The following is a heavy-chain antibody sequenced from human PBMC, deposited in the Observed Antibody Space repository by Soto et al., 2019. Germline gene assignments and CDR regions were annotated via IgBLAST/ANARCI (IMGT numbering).Heavy chain of an antibody. Sequence: SGPTLVNPTQAPTLTCTFSGFSLSTSGVGVGWIRQPPGKALEWLALIYWNDDKRYSPSLKSRLTITKDTSKNQVVLTMTNMDPVDTATYYCAHSSYSSSPRANNWFDPWGQGTLVTVSS. CDR2: IYWNDDK. CDR1: GFSLSTSGVG. D-gene: IGHD6-6*01. V-gene: IGHV2-5*01. J-gene: IGHJ5*02. CDR3: AHSSYSSSPRANNWFDP.